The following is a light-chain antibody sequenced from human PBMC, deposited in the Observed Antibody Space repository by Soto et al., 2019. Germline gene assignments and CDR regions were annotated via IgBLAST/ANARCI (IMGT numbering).Light chain of an antibody. V-gene: IGLV2-23*02. Sequence: QSALTQPASVSGSPGQSITISCTGTSSDVGSYNLVSWYQQHPGKAPKLMIFEVNTRPSGISNRFSGSKSGNTASLTISGLQADDEADYYCCSYTRSTTVIFGGGTKLTVL. CDR2: EVN. CDR1: SSDVGSYNL. J-gene: IGLJ2*01. CDR3: CSYTRSTTVI.